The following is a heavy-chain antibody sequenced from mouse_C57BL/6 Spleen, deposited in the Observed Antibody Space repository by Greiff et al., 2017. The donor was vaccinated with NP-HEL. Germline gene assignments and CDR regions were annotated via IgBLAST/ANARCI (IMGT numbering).Heavy chain of an antibody. Sequence: VQLQQSGAELVRPGASVKLSCTASGFNIKDDYMHWVKQRPEQGLEWIGWIDPENGDTEYASKFQGKATITADQSSNTAYLQLSSLTSEDTAVYYCTTYYSNWYWGQGTTLTVSS. CDR3: TTYYSNWY. CDR1: GFNIKDDY. D-gene: IGHD2-5*01. CDR2: IDPENGDT. J-gene: IGHJ2*01. V-gene: IGHV14-4*01.